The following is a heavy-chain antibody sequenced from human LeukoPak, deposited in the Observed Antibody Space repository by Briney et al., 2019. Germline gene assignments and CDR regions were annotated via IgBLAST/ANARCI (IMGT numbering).Heavy chain of an antibody. Sequence: GGSLRLSCAASGFTFSSYAMSWVRQAPGKGLEWVSTISAAGGITYYADSVKGRFTISRDNSKNTLYLQMNSLRAEDTAVYYCAKDLGRYRNNYFDYWGQGTLVTVSS. J-gene: IGHJ4*02. D-gene: IGHD1-26*01. CDR2: ISAAGGIT. CDR3: AKDLGRYRNNYFDY. CDR1: GFTFSSYA. V-gene: IGHV3-23*01.